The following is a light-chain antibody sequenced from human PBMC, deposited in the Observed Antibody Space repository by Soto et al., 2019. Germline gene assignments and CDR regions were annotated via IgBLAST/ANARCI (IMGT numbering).Light chain of an antibody. CDR3: QQYHNWPPQYT. CDR1: QTINSN. V-gene: IGKV3-15*01. Sequence: EIVITQSPATLSVSPGDRATVSCRASQTINSNLAWYQQKPGQAPRLLIHGASTRATGVPARFSGSGSGTEFTLTISSLQSEDFAVYYCQQYHNWPPQYTFGQGTKLQI. CDR2: GAS. J-gene: IGKJ2*01.